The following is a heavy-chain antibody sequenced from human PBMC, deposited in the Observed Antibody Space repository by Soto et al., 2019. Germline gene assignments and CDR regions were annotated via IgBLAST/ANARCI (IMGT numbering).Heavy chain of an antibody. D-gene: IGHD3-10*01. J-gene: IGHJ4*02. CDR1: GYSISAYY. Sequence: ASVKVCCKASGYSISAYYIHWVRQAPGQGLEWMGWIDPKNGGTVSAQKFQGRLTMTRDTSISTVYMDLSGLTSDDTALYYCGRDYYGIFPYWGQGSLVTVSS. V-gene: IGHV1-2*02. CDR3: GRDYYGIFPY. CDR2: IDPKNGGT.